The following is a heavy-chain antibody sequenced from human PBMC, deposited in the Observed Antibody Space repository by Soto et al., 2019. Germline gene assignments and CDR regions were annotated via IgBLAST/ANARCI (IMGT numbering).Heavy chain of an antibody. CDR3: AIHLCSSALYDYGMDV. CDR1: GYRLDSYW. J-gene: IGHJ6*02. V-gene: IGHV5-51*01. CDR2: IYPGGSNT. D-gene: IGHD2-15*01. Sequence: GESLKISCQGSGYRLDSYWIGWVRQMPEKGLEWMGIIYPGGSNTRYSPSFQGQVTISADKSINTAYLQWSSLKTSDTAMYYCAIHLCSSALYDYGMDVWGQGTTVTVSS.